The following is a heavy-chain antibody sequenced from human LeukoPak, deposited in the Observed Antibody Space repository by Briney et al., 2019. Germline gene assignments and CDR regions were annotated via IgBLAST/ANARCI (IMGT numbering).Heavy chain of an antibody. CDR1: GGTFSSYA. CDR3: VLGFGGCGELWNV. D-gene: IGHD3-10*01. Sequence: GASVKVSCKASGGTFSSYAISWVRQAPGQGLEWMGGIIPIFGTANYAQKFQGRVTITADESTSTAYMELSSLRSEDTAVYYCVLGFGGCGELWNVWGKGTTVTISS. CDR2: IIPIFGTA. V-gene: IGHV1-69*13. J-gene: IGHJ6*04.